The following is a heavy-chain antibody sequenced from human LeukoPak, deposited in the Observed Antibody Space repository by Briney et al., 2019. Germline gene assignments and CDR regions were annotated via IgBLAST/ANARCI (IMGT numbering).Heavy chain of an antibody. CDR1: GTSISTGSYY. V-gene: IGHV4-61*02. D-gene: IGHD1/OR15-1a*01. Sequence: SQTLSLTCSVSGTSISTGSYYWTWIRQPAGKGLEWLGRISNSGNTFYSPSLKSRVTISLDTSENQFSLKLSSVTAADTAVYYCARGNNGFTVLDSWGQGILVTVSS. CDR2: ISNSGNT. J-gene: IGHJ4*02. CDR3: ARGNNGFTVLDS.